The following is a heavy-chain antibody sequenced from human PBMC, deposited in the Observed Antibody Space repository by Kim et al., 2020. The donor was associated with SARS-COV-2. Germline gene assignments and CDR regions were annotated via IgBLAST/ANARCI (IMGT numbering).Heavy chain of an antibody. V-gene: IGHV4-30-4*01. CDR2: IYYSGST. CDR1: GGSISSGDYY. Sequence: SETLSLTCTVSGGSISSGDYYWSWIRQPPGKGLEWIGYIYYSGSTYYNPSLKSRVTISVDTSKNQFSLKLSSVTAADTAVYYCAREVQPTGFVDYWGQGTLVTVSS. D-gene: IGHD1-1*01. J-gene: IGHJ4*02. CDR3: AREVQPTGFVDY.